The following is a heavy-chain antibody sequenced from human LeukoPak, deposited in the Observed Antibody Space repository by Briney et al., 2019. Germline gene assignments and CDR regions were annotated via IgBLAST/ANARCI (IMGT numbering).Heavy chain of an antibody. J-gene: IGHJ6*03. V-gene: IGHV3-23*01. CDR3: ARDRGLVSMVRGVMGYFYYYMDV. D-gene: IGHD3-10*01. CDR2: ISGSGGST. Sequence: PGGSLRLSCAASGFTFSSYGMSWVRQAPGKGLEWVSAISGSGGSTSYADSVKGRFIIPRDNSKNTLYLQMNRLRAEDTAVYYCARDRGLVSMVRGVMGYFYYYMDVWGKGTTVTISS. CDR1: GFTFSSYG.